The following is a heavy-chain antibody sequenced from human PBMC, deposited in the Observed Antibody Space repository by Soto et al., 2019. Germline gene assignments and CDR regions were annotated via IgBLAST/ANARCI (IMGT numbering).Heavy chain of an antibody. CDR1: GGSISSYY. D-gene: IGHD6-19*01. CDR2: MYYSGST. V-gene: IGHV4-59*01. CDR3: ARCAVSSGWYYYFDY. Sequence: QVQLQESGPGLVKPSETLSLTCTVSGGSISSYYWSWIRQPPGKGLEWIGYMYYSGSTNYNPSLKSRVTISVDTSKNQFSLKLSSVTAADTAVYYCARCAVSSGWYYYFDYWGQGTLVTVSS. J-gene: IGHJ4*02.